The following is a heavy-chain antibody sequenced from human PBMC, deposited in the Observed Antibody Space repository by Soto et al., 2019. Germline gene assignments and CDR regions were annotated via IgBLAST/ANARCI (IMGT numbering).Heavy chain of an antibody. Sequence: QVQLQESGPGLVKPSQTLSLTCTVSGGSISSGDYYWSWIRQPPGKGLEWIGYIYYSGSTYYNPALKGRVTKTVDTSRNVFSLKVRSVTAADTAVYYCASDEGDYGGGQYYFDYWGQGTLVTVSS. J-gene: IGHJ4*02. D-gene: IGHD4-17*01. CDR2: IYYSGST. CDR3: ASDEGDYGGGQYYFDY. CDR1: GGSISSGDYY. V-gene: IGHV4-30-4*01.